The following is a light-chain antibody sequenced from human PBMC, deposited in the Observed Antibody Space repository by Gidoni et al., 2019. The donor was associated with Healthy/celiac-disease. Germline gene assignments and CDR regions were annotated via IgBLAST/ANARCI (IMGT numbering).Light chain of an antibody. Sequence: QSALTQPASVSGSPGQSITISCTGTSSDVGGYNYVSWFHQHPGKAPKVMIYEVSNRPSGVPDRFSGCKSGNTASLTISGLQAEDEADYYCSSYTTSNTWVFGGGTKLTVL. V-gene: IGLV2-14*01. CDR2: EVS. CDR3: SSYTTSNTWV. CDR1: SSDVGGYNY. J-gene: IGLJ3*02.